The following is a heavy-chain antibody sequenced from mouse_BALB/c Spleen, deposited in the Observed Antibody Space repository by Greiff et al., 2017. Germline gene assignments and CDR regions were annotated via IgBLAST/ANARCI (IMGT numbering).Heavy chain of an antibody. V-gene: IGHV2-9*02. Sequence: VQGVESGPGLVAPSQSLSITCTVSGFSLTSYGVHWVRQPPGKGLEWLGVIWAGGSTNYNSALMSRLSISKDNSKSQVFLKMNSLQTDDTAMYYCARDGGSSYGYFDVWGAGTTVTVSS. CDR3: ARDGGSSYGYFDV. D-gene: IGHD1-1*01. J-gene: IGHJ1*01. CDR1: GFSLTSYG. CDR2: IWAGGST.